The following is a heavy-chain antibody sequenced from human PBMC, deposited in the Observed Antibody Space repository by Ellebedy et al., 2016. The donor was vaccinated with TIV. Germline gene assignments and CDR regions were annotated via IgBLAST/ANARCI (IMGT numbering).Heavy chain of an antibody. Sequence: SLKISCAASGFSFDAYAMHWVRQAPGKGLEWVSGIASNSGAIGYADSVKVRFTISRDNARNSLNLQMDSLKAEDSALYYCAKSKAAAGLNCFDSWGQGTLVTVSS. V-gene: IGHV3-9*01. CDR1: GFSFDAYA. J-gene: IGHJ4*02. D-gene: IGHD6-13*01. CDR2: IASNSGAI. CDR3: AKSKAAAGLNCFDS.